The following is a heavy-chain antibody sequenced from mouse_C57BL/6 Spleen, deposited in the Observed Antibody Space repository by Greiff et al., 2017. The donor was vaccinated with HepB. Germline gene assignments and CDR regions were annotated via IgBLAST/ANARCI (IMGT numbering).Heavy chain of an antibody. CDR3: ALYDYDNDNQAWFAY. V-gene: IGHV1-53*01. CDR1: GYTFTSYW. J-gene: IGHJ3*01. D-gene: IGHD2-4*01. Sequence: QVQLQQPGTELVKPGASVKLSCKASGYTFTSYWMHWVKQRPGQGLEWIGNINPSNGGTNYNEKFKSKATLTVDKSSSTAYMQLSSLTSEDSAVYYCALYDYDNDNQAWFAYWGQGTLVTVSA. CDR2: INPSNGGT.